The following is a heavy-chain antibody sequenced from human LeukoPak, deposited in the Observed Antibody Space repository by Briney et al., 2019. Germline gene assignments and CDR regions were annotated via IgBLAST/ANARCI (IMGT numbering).Heavy chain of an antibody. D-gene: IGHD6-6*01. CDR2: ISSSSSYI. CDR1: GFTFSTYS. J-gene: IGHJ1*01. V-gene: IGHV3-21*01. CDR3: AREDSSSEPVFQH. Sequence: PGGSLRLSCAASGFTFSTYSMNWVRQAPGKGLEWVSSISSSSSYIYYADSVKGRFTISRDNAKSSLYLQMNSLRAEDTAVYYCAREDSSSEPVFQHWGQGTLVTVSS.